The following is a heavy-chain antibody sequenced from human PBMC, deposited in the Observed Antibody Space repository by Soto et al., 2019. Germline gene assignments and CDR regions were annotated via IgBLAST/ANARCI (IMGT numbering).Heavy chain of an antibody. CDR2: ISSSSSTI. CDR3: ARAPPYGLYYFDD. D-gene: IGHD4-17*01. CDR1: GFTFSSYS. J-gene: IGHJ4*01. V-gene: IGHV3-48*01. Sequence: SLRLSCAASGFTFSSYSMNWVRQAPGKGLEWVSYISSSSSTIYYVDSVKGRFTISRDNAKNSLYLQMNSLRAEDTAVYYCARAPPYGLYYFDDWGQGTLVTVSS.